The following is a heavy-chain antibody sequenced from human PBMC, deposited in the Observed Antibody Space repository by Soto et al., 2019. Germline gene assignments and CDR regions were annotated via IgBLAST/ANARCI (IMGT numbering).Heavy chain of an antibody. D-gene: IGHD5-18*01. CDR1: RFMFSSYW. V-gene: IGHV3-74*01. J-gene: IGHJ6*02. CDR3: ARGSECGYGYHYYGMDV. CDR2: INSDGGTT. Sequence: GGSLRLSCAASRFMFSSYWMHWVRQAPGKGLVWVSRINSDGGTTTYADSVKGRFTISRDNAKNTLYLQMNSLRAEDTAVYYCARGSECGYGYHYYGMDVWGQGTTVTVSS.